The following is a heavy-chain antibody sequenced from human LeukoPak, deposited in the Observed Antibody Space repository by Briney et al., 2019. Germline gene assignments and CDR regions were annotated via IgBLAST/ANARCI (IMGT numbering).Heavy chain of an antibody. CDR1: GGSISSSSYY. Sequence: EASETLSLTCTVSGGSISSSSYYWGWIRQPPGKGLEWIGSIYYSGSTYYNPSLKSRVTISVDTSKNQFSLKLSSVTAADTAVYYCARRTTEDYFGYWGQGTLVTVSS. D-gene: IGHD4-4*01. CDR2: IYYSGST. V-gene: IGHV4-39*01. CDR3: ARRTTEDYFGY. J-gene: IGHJ4*02.